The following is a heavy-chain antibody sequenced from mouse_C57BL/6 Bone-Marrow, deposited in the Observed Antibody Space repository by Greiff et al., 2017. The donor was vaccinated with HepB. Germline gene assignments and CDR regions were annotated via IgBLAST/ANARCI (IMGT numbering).Heavy chain of an antibody. Sequence: EVQGVESGGGLVKPGGSLKLSCAASGFTFSSYAMSWVRQTPEKRLEWVATISDGGSYTYYPDNVKGRFTISRDNAKNNLYLQMSHLKSEDTAMYYCARDTTVVDWYLDVWGTGTTVTVSS. CDR1: GFTFSSYA. D-gene: IGHD1-1*01. CDR3: ARDTTVVDWYLDV. J-gene: IGHJ1*03. V-gene: IGHV5-4*01. CDR2: ISDGGSYT.